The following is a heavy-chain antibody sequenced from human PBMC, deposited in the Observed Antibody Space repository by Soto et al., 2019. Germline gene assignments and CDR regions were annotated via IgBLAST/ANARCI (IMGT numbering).Heavy chain of an antibody. Sequence: PGESLKISCQGSGYAFSSYWIAWVRQMPGKGLEWMGIIYPGDSDTRYSPSFQGQVTISVDKSITTAYLQWSSLKASDTAMYYCARGYCTATSCDPLYVSRGPRTIGTVST. CDR1: GYAFSSYW. CDR2: IYPGDSDT. D-gene: IGHD2-2*01. J-gene: IGHJ4*02. V-gene: IGHV5-51*01. CDR3: ARGYCTATSCDPLYVS.